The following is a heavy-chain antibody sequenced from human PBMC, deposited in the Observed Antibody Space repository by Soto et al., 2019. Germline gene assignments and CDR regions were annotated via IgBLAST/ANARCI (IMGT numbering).Heavy chain of an antibody. CDR3: AADWGIAAAGTSGAFDI. CDR2: IVVGSGNT. D-gene: IGHD6-13*01. V-gene: IGHV1-58*01. Sequence: QMQLVQSGPEVKKPGTSVKVSCKASGFTFTSSAVQWVRHARGQRLEWIGWIVVGSGNTNYAQKLQERVTITREMSTSTAYMELSSMRSEDTAVYYCAADWGIAAAGTSGAFDIWGQGTMVTVSS. CDR1: GFTFTSSA. J-gene: IGHJ3*02.